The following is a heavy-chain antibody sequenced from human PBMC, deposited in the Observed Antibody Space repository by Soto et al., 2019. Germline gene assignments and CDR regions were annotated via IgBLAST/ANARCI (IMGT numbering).Heavy chain of an antibody. CDR3: AGRSSLASVQVYFGEISNYNWFDP. J-gene: IGHJ5*02. V-gene: IGHV4-39*01. D-gene: IGHD3-10*01. CDR1: NGKSGDLSYY. CDR2: IYHSGST. Sequence: SETLCVPWSVANGKSGDLSYYRGWIRQPPGKGLEWIGSIYHSGSTYYNPSLQGRVTISVDTSKNQFSLKLSSVTAADTAVYFCAGRSSLASVQVYFGEISNYNWFDPWGQGTLVTVSS.